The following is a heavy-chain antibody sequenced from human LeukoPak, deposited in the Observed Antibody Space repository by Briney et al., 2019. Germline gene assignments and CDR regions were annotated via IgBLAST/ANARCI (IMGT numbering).Heavy chain of an antibody. D-gene: IGHD3-3*01. Sequence: ASVKVSCKASGYTFTSYDINWVRQATGQGLEWMGWMNPNSGNTDYAQKFQGRVTITRNTSISTAYMELSSLRSEDTAVYYCARGLYVLRFLEWLSSGYYYYMDVRGKGTTVTVSS. J-gene: IGHJ6*03. CDR1: GYTFTSYD. CDR3: ARGLYVLRFLEWLSSGYYYYMDV. CDR2: MNPNSGNT. V-gene: IGHV1-8*03.